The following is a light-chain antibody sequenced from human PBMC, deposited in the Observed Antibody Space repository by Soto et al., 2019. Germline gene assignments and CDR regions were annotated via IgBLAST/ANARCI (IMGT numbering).Light chain of an antibody. CDR1: QRISTY. V-gene: IGKV1-39*01. CDR3: QRCCSSPRT. Sequence: DIQMTQSPSTLSAGVGDRVTITCRASQRISTYLNWYQQKPGKAPTLLIYAASSFQGGVPSRFSGRGSETDFTLTINTLQPEDFATYFCQRCCSSPRTFGQGTKVEIK. CDR2: AAS. J-gene: IGKJ1*01.